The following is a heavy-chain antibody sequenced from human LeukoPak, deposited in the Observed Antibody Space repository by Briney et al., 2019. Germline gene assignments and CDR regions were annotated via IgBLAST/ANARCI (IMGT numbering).Heavy chain of an antibody. J-gene: IGHJ4*02. CDR2: IIPIFGTA. CDR3: AIDPIMITFGGVIVRRNYFDY. Sequence: ASVKVSCKASGGTFSSYAIGWVRQAPGQGLEWMGGIIPIFGTANYAQKFQGRVTNTTDESTSTAYMELSSLRSEDTAVHYCAIDPIMITFGGVIVRRNYFDYWGQGTLVTVSS. V-gene: IGHV1-69*05. D-gene: IGHD3-16*02. CDR1: GGTFSSYA.